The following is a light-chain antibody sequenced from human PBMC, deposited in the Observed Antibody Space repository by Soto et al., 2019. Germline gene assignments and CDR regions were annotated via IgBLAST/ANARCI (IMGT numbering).Light chain of an antibody. CDR2: DVS. J-gene: IGKJ1*01. CDR1: QTVERW. V-gene: IGKV1-5*01. CDR3: QQYKDSVWT. Sequence: DIQMTQSPSTLSASVGDIVTITFRASQTVERWLAWYQQKPGKAPNLVISDVSSLERGVPSRFSGSGSGTEFTLTISGLQPDDFATYYCQQYKDSVWTFGQGTKVDIK.